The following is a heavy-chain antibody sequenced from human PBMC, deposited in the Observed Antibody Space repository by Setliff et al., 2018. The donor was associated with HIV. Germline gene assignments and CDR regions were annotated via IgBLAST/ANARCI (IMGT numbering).Heavy chain of an antibody. CDR2: INHSGTT. CDR1: GGSFSGDL. CDR3: ATRPMIRGKPFDT. D-gene: IGHD3-10*01. J-gene: IGHJ4*02. Sequence: LSLTCAVYGGSFSGDLWRWVRQPSGKGLEWIGEINHSGTTNYSPSLKSRLTISVDTSKNQFSLNLTSLTAADTAVYYCATRPMIRGKPFDTWRPGALVTVPQ. V-gene: IGHV4-34*01.